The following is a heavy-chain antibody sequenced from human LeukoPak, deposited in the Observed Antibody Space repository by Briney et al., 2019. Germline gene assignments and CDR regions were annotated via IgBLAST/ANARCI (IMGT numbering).Heavy chain of an antibody. D-gene: IGHD3-16*01. CDR2: IYTTGTT. CDR1: DGSLSSTPYY. J-gene: IGHJ4*02. Sequence: PSETLSLTCTVSDGSLSSTPYYWGWLRQSAGKGLEWIGRIYTTGTTNHNPSLKSRVTMSIDTSKSQFSLNVSSVTAADTALYFCARGSGYLGVDSWGQGILVTVSS. CDR3: ARGSGYLGVDS. V-gene: IGHV4-61*02.